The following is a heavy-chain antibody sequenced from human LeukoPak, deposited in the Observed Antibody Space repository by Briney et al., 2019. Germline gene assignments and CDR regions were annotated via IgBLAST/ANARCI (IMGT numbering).Heavy chain of an antibody. CDR2: IGSSGGTT. CDR1: GFTFSSYG. Sequence: GGSLRLSCAASGFTFSSYGMSWVRQAPGKGLEWVSAIGSSGGTTYYADSVKGRFTISRDNSKNTLFLQMNSLRAEDTAMYSCSGLTGSGTDCWGQGTLVTVSS. D-gene: IGHD6-13*01. J-gene: IGHJ4*02. CDR3: SGLTGSGTDC. V-gene: IGHV3-23*01.